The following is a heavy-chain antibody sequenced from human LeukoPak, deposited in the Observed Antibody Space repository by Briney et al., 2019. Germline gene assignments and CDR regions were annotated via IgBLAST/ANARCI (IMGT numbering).Heavy chain of an antibody. J-gene: IGHJ4*02. CDR1: GFTFRRDW. V-gene: IGHV3-7*01. CDR3: ARDGGHSTDFDY. CDR2: IKQAGSER. Sequence: GGSLILSCATSGFTFRRDWMSWVRQAPGKGPEWVANIKQAGSERYYLDSVKGRFTISRDNAKNSLYLQMNSLRAEDTAVYYCARDGGHSTDFDYWGQGILVTVSS. D-gene: IGHD2/OR15-2a*01.